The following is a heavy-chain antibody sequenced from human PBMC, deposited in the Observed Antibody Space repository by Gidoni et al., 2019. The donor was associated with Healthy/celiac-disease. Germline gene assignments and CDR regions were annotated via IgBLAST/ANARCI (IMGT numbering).Heavy chain of an antibody. D-gene: IGHD3-3*01. Sequence: QLQLQESGPGLVKPSETLSLTCTVSGGSISRSSYYWGWIRQPPGKGLEWIGSIYYSGSTYYNPSLKSRVTISVDTSKNQFSLKLSSVTAADTAVYYCARHVLRFLEWLSVFDYWGQGTLVTVSS. CDR1: GGSISRSSYY. J-gene: IGHJ4*02. V-gene: IGHV4-39*01. CDR3: ARHVLRFLEWLSVFDY. CDR2: IYYSGST.